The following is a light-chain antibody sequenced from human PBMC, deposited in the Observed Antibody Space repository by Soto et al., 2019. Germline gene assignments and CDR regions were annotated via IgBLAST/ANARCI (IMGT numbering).Light chain of an antibody. Sequence: QSALTQPASVSGSPGQSITISRTGTSSDVGGYNYVSWYQQDPGKAPKLMIYDVNNRPSGVSNRFSGSKSGNTASLTISGLQAEDEAYYYCSSYTSSSTLAVFGGGTKLTVL. V-gene: IGLV2-14*01. CDR1: SSDVGGYNY. J-gene: IGLJ2*01. CDR3: SSYTSSSTLAV. CDR2: DVN.